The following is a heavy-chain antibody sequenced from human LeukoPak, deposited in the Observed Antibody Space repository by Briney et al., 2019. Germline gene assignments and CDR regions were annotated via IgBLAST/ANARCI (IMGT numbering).Heavy chain of an antibody. CDR3: ARDMENYGSGSSEPYYYYYYGMDV. D-gene: IGHD3-10*01. V-gene: IGHV1-8*01. CDR1: GYTFTSYD. Sequence: ASVKVSCKASGYTFTSYDINWVRQATGQGLEWMGWMNPNSGNTGYAQKFQGRVTMTRNTSISTAYMELSRLRSDDTAVYYCARDMENYGSGSSEPYYYYYYGMDVWGQGTTVTVSS. CDR2: MNPNSGNT. J-gene: IGHJ6*02.